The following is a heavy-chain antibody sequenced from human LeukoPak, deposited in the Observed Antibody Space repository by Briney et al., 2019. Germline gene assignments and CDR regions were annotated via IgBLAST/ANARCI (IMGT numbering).Heavy chain of an antibody. Sequence: PSETLSLTCAVYGGSFSGYYWSWIRQPPGKGLEWIGEINHSGGTNYNPSLKSRVTISVDTSKNQFSLKLSSVTAADTAVYYCARLPSYRGYCSSTSCFTRDYWGQGTLVTVSS. V-gene: IGHV4-34*01. CDR3: ARLPSYRGYCSSTSCFTRDY. D-gene: IGHD2-2*01. J-gene: IGHJ4*02. CDR2: INHSGGT. CDR1: GGSFSGYY.